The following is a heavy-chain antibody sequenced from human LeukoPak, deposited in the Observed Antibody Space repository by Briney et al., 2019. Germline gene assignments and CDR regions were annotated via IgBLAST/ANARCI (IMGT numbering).Heavy chain of an antibody. V-gene: IGHV4-30-2*01. CDR2: IYHSGST. Sequence: SETLTLTCAVSGGSISSGGYSWSWIQHRPGKGLEWIGYIYHSGSTYYNPSLKSRVTLSVDRSKNQFSLKLSSVTAADTAVYYCARAGYYYDSSGYYTGYFDLWGGGTLVTVSS. D-gene: IGHD3-22*01. CDR3: ARAGYYYDSSGYYTGYFDL. CDR1: GGSISSGGYS. J-gene: IGHJ2*01.